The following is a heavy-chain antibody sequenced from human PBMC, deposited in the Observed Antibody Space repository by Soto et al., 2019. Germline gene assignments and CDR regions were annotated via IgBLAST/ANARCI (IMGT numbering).Heavy chain of an antibody. Sequence: QVQLVQSGAEVKKPGASVKVSCKASGYTFTSYGISWVRQAPGQGLEWMGWISAYNGNTNYAQKLQGRVTMTTDTSTSTAYMELRSLRSDDTAVYYCARVEARSTCVGDFLTAWFDPWGQGTLVTVSS. CDR3: ARVEARSTCVGDFLTAWFDP. CDR1: GYTFTSYG. J-gene: IGHJ5*02. V-gene: IGHV1-18*04. D-gene: IGHD4-17*01. CDR2: ISAYNGNT.